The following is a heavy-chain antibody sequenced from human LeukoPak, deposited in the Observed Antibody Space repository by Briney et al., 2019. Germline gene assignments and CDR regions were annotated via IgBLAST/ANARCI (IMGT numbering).Heavy chain of an antibody. D-gene: IGHD3-10*01. Sequence: GGSLRLSCAASGFTFSSYAMHWVRQAPGKGLEWVAVISYDGSNKYYADSVKGRFTISRDNSKNTLYLQMNSLRAEDTAVYYCARAAWFGEPFHYWGQGTLVTVSS. CDR3: ARAAWFGEPFHY. V-gene: IGHV3-30*04. CDR1: GFTFSSYA. J-gene: IGHJ4*02. CDR2: ISYDGSNK.